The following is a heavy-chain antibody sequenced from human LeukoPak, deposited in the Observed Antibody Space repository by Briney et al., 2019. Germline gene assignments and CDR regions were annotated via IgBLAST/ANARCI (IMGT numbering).Heavy chain of an antibody. V-gene: IGHV1-69*06. J-gene: IGHJ2*01. CDR1: GGTFSSYA. CDR2: IIPIFGTA. CDR3: ARDGPYCTNGVCRWYFDL. Sequence: SVKVSCKASGGTFSSYAISWVRQAPGQGLEWMGGIIPIFGTANYAQKFQGRVTITADKSTSTAYMELSSLRSEDTAVYYCARDGPYCTNGVCRWYFDLWGRGTLVTVSS. D-gene: IGHD2-8*01.